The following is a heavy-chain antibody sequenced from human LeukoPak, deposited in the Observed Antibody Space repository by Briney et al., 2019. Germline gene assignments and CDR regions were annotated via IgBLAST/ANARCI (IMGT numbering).Heavy chain of an antibody. J-gene: IGHJ3*02. D-gene: IGHD2-8*01. CDR1: GGSISSSSYY. CDR2: IYHSGST. V-gene: IGHV4-39*07. Sequence: SETLSLTCTVSGGSISSSSYYWGWIRQPPGKGLEWIGEIYHSGSTNYNPSLKSRVTISVDKSKNQFSLKLSSVTAADTAVYYCARDFGGVDAFDIWGQGTMVTVSS. CDR3: ARDFGGVDAFDI.